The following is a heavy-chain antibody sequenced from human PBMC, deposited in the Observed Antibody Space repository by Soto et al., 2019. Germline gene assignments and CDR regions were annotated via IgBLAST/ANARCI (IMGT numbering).Heavy chain of an antibody. D-gene: IGHD2-21*01. CDR2: ISGSGVDT. J-gene: IGHJ5*02. Sequence: EVQLVESGGGLIQPGGSLRLSCAASGFTVSSNYMSWVRQAPGKGLEWVSGISGSGVDTYYAESVKGRFTISRDNSKNTLYLQMNSLRAEDTAVYYCAKGRGAVVAPRFDPWGQGTLVTVSS. CDR3: AKGRGAVVAPRFDP. V-gene: IGHV3-23*04. CDR1: GFTVSSNY.